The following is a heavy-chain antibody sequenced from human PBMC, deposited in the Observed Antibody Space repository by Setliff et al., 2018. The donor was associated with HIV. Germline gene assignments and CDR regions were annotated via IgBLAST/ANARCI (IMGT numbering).Heavy chain of an antibody. Sequence: ASVKVSCKASGYTFTNYGVSWVRQAPGQGLEWMGWINPNTGATNYAQTFQGRVTVTRDTSIRTAYMDLSSLRSDDTALYYCARGPVGGTVDYWGQGTLVTVSS. CDR2: INPNTGAT. CDR3: ARGPVGGTVDY. CDR1: GYTFTNYG. J-gene: IGHJ4*02. V-gene: IGHV1-2*02. D-gene: IGHD1-26*01.